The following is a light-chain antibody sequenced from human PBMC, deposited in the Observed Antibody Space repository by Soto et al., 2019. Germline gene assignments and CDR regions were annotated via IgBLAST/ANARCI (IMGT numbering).Light chain of an antibody. J-gene: IGKJ3*01. V-gene: IGKV1-27*01. CDR2: AAS. CDR1: QGISNY. Sequence: DIQMTQSPSSLSASVGDRVIITCRASQGISNYLAWYQQKPGEVPKLLIYAASTLQSGVPSRFSGSGSGTDFTLTINSLQPEDVATYYCQKYNSAPRTFGPGTKADIK. CDR3: QKYNSAPRT.